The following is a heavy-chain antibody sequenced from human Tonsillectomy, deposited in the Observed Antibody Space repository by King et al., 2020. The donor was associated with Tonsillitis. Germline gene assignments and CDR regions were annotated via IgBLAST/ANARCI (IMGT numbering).Heavy chain of an antibody. J-gene: IGHJ3*02. CDR1: GYTFIGYY. D-gene: IGHD3-10*01. CDR3: ARASYYGSGSYSFRAFDI. CDR2: INPNSGGT. Sequence: QLVQSGAEVKKPGASVKVSCKASGYTFIGYYMHWVRQAPGQGLEWMGWINPNSGGTNYAQKFQGRITMTRDTSISTAYMELSRLRSDDTAVHSCARASYYGSGSYSFRAFDIWGQGTMVTVSS. V-gene: IGHV1-2*02.